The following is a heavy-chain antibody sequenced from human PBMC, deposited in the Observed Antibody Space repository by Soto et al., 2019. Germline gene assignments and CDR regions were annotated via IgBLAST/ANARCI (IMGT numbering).Heavy chain of an antibody. CDR2: ISSSSSYI. Sequence: EVQLVESGGGLVKPGGSLRLSCAASGFTFSSYSMNWVRQAPGKGLEWVSSISSSSSYIYYADSVKGRFTISRDNAKNSLYLQMNSLRAEDTAVYYCATIVVPAAMPIWRAFDIWGQGTMVTVSS. CDR3: ATIVVPAAMPIWRAFDI. V-gene: IGHV3-21*01. CDR1: GFTFSSYS. J-gene: IGHJ3*02. D-gene: IGHD2-2*01.